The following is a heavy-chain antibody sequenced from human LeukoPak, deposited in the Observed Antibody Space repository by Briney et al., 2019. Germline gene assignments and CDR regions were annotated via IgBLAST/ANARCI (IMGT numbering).Heavy chain of an antibody. CDR1: GFTFSSYS. CDR2: ISSSSSYI. CDR3: ASRRDGSNYAAFDI. V-gene: IGHV3-21*01. Sequence: GGSLRLSCAASGFTFSSYSMNWVRQAPGKGLEWVSSISSSSSYIYYADSVKGRFTISRDNAKNSLYLQMNSLRAEDTAVYYCASRRDGSNYAAFDIWGQGTMVTVSS. J-gene: IGHJ3*02. D-gene: IGHD5-24*01.